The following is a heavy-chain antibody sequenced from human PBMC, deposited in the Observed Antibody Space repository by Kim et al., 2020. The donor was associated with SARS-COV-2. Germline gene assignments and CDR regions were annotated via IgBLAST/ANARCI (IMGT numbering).Heavy chain of an antibody. V-gene: IGHV5-51*01. CDR3: ARRAGHEYQLLYRSSNNWFDP. Sequence: GESLKISCKGSGYSFTSYWIGWVRQMPGKGLEWMGIIYPGDSDTRYSPSFQGQVTISADKSISTAYLQWSSLKASDTAMYYCARRAGHEYQLLYRSSNNWFDPWGQGTLVTVSS. CDR1: GYSFTSYW. CDR2: IYPGDSDT. J-gene: IGHJ5*02. D-gene: IGHD2-2*02.